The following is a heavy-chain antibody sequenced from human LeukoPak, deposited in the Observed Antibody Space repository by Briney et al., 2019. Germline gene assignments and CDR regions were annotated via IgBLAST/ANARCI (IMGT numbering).Heavy chain of an antibody. V-gene: IGHV3-21*01. Sequence: GGSLRLSCAASGFTFRSYNMNWVRQAPGKRPEWVSSISSSSSYIYYADSVKGRFTISRDNAKNSLYLQMNSLRAEDTAVYYCARDDYGFWTGSHYYYYYLDVWGKGTTVTVSS. CDR1: GFTFRSYN. J-gene: IGHJ6*03. D-gene: IGHD3/OR15-3a*01. CDR2: ISSSSSYI. CDR3: ARDDYGFWTGSHYYYYYLDV.